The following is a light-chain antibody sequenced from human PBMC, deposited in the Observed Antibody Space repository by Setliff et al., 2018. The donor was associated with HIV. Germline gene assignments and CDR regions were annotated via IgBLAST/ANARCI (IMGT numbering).Light chain of an antibody. V-gene: IGLV2-14*03. CDR3: KTYTGSSPLYV. CDR1: SIGTYNY. Sequence: LTQPASVSGSPGQSITISCTGASIGTYNYVSWYQQHPGKAPKLMIYDVNERPSGISRRFSGSKSGNTASLTISGLQAEDEADYYCKTYTGSSPLYVFGTGTKATVL. J-gene: IGLJ1*01. CDR2: DVN.